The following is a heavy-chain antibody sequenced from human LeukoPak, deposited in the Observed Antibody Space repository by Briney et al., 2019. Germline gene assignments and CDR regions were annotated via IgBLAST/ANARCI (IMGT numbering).Heavy chain of an antibody. CDR2: ISGSGGST. CDR3: AKSITMVRGVIPFDD. D-gene: IGHD3-10*01. Sequence: GGTLRLSCAASGFTFSSYAMSWVRQAPGKGLEWVSAISGSGGSTYYADSVKGRFTISRDNSKNTLYLQMNSLRAEDTTVYYCAKSITMVRGVIPFDDWGQGTLVTVSS. V-gene: IGHV3-23*01. J-gene: IGHJ4*02. CDR1: GFTFSSYA.